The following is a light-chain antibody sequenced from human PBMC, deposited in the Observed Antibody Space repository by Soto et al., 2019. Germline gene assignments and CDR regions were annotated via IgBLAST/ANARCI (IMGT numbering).Light chain of an antibody. CDR2: GAS. J-gene: IGKJ1*01. Sequence: EIVLTQSPCALSLSAGERATLSCRASQSVSSSYLAWYQQKPGQAPRLLIYGASSRATGIPDRFSGSGSGTDFTPTISRLEPRDFAVYYCQQYGSSPPKTFGQGTKVDIK. CDR1: QSVSSSY. V-gene: IGKV3-20*01. CDR3: QQYGSSPPKT.